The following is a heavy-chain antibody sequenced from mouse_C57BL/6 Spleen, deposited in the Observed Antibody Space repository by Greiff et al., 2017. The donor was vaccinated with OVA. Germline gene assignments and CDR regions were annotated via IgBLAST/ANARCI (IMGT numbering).Heavy chain of an antibody. CDR3: AREGGY. J-gene: IGHJ2*01. Sequence: VQLQQPGAKLVKPGASVKLSCKASGYTFTSYWMQWVKQRPGQGLEWIGEIDPSDSYTNYNQKFKGKATLTVDTSSSTAYMQLSSLTSEDSAVYYCAREGGYWGQGTTLTVSS. CDR1: GYTFTSYW. CDR2: IDPSDSYT. V-gene: IGHV1-50*01.